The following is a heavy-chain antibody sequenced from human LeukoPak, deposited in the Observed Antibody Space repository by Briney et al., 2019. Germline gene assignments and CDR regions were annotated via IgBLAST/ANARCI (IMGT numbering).Heavy chain of an antibody. D-gene: IGHD5-18*01. CDR1: GFTFDDYA. CDR2: ISWNSGSI. V-gene: IGHV3-9*01. Sequence: GGSLRLSCAASGFTFDDYAMHWVRQAPGKGLEWVSGISWNSGSIGYADSVKGRFTISRDNAKNSLYLQMNSLRAEDTALYYCAKEGGYSYGYYFDYWGQGTLVTASS. CDR3: AKEGGYSYGYYFDY. J-gene: IGHJ4*02.